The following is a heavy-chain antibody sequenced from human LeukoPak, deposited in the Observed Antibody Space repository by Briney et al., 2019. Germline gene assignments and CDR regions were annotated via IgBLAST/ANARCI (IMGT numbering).Heavy chain of an antibody. J-gene: IGHJ1*01. D-gene: IGHD3-9*01. V-gene: IGHV1-46*01. CDR1: GYTFTSYY. CDR3: ARDSSPILRYFDWFQAEYFQH. Sequence: ASVKVSCKASGYTFTSYYMHWVRQAPGQGLEWMGIINPSGGSTSYAQKFQGRVTMTRDMSTSTVYMELSSLRSEDTAVYYCARDSSPILRYFDWFQAEYFQHWGQGTLVTVSS. CDR2: INPSGGST.